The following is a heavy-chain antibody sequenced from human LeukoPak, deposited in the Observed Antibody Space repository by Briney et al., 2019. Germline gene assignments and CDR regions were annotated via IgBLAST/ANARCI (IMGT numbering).Heavy chain of an antibody. CDR2: INPSGGST. Sequence: ASVKVSCKASGSTFTSYYMHWVRQAPGQGLEWMGIINPSGGSTSYAQKFQGRVTMTRDTSTSTVYMELSSLRPEDTAVYYCARDGGGSYSRGYFDYWGQGTLVTVSS. V-gene: IGHV1-46*01. J-gene: IGHJ4*02. CDR1: GSTFTSYY. CDR3: ARDGGGSYSRGYFDY. D-gene: IGHD1-26*01.